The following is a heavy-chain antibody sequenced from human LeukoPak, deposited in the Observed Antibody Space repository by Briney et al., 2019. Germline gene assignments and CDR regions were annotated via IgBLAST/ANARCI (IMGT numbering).Heavy chain of an antibody. CDR1: GYTFTSYG. J-gene: IGHJ4*02. CDR2: ISAYNGNT. V-gene: IGHV1-18*01. CDR3: ARSGGYSSSWTPGDY. Sequence: ASVKVSCKASGYTFTSYGISWVRQAPGQGLEWMGWISAYNGNTNYAQRLQGRVTMTTDTSTSTAYMELRSLRSDDTAVYYCARSGGYSSSWTPGDYWGQGTLVTVSS. D-gene: IGHD6-13*01.